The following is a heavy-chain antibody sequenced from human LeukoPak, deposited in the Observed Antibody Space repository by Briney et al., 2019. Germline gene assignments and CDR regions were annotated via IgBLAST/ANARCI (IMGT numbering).Heavy chain of an antibody. J-gene: IGHJ4*02. V-gene: IGHV3-21*04. CDR3: VRDRGTYRPIDS. Sequence: GGSLRLSCAASAFSLNAYNMHWVRQAPGKGLEWVSSISYTGTYIYYADSVKGRFTISRDNAQNSLYLQMNSLRAADTAIYYCVRDRGTYRPIDSWGQGTLVTVSS. CDR2: ISYTGTYI. CDR1: AFSLNAYN. D-gene: IGHD1-26*01.